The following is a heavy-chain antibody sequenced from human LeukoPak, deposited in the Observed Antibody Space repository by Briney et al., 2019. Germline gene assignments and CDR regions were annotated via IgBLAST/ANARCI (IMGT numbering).Heavy chain of an antibody. V-gene: IGHV4-59*01. J-gene: IGHJ4*02. CDR3: ARSIAVAAEFDY. D-gene: IGHD6-19*01. CDR2: ICYSGST. CDR1: GGSISSYY. Sequence: SETLSLTCTVSGGSISSYYWSWIRQPPGKGLEWIGYICYSGSTNYNPSLKSRVTISVDTSKNQFSLKLSSVTAADTAVYYCARSIAVAAEFDYWGQGTLVTVSS.